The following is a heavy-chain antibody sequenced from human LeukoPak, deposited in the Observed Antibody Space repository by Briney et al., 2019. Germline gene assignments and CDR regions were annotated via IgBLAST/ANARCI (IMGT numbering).Heavy chain of an antibody. Sequence: PGGSLRLSCAACGFTLSSNYMNWVRQAPGKGLEGVSYISSSGSTIYYADSVKRRFTLSRDNAKNSLYLPMNSLRAEDTAVYYCARDMVSGYYGYFDYWGQGTLVTVSS. D-gene: IGHD3-10*01. J-gene: IGHJ4*02. CDR1: GFTLSSNY. CDR2: ISSSGSTI. V-gene: IGHV3-48*03. CDR3: ARDMVSGYYGYFDY.